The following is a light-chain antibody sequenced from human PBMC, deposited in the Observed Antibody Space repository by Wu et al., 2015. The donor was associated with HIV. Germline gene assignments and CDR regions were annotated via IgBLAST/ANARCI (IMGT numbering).Light chain of an antibody. V-gene: IGKV3-15*01. Sequence: EIVLTQSPGTLSLSPGERAILSCRASQSVSYKLAWFHQRPGQAPRVVIYDASRRVPGVPARFSGRGFGTEFTLTISSVQSEDFGVYYCQRYNDWPMTFGQGTRLDIK. CDR1: QSVSYK. CDR2: DAS. J-gene: IGKJ5*01. CDR3: QRYNDWPMT.